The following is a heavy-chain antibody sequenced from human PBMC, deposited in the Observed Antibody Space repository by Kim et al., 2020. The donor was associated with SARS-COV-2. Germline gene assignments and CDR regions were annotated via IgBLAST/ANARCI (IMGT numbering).Heavy chain of an antibody. J-gene: IGHJ6*02. D-gene: IGHD6-19*01. CDR1: GGSISSYY. CDR3: ARGIAVAAPRYYYYGMDV. V-gene: IGHV4-59*13. Sequence: SETLSLTFTVSGGSISSYYWSWIRQPPGKGLEWIGYIYYSGSTNYNPSLKSRVTISVDTSKNQFSLKLSSVTAADTAVYYCARGIAVAAPRYYYYGMDVWGQGTTVPVSS. CDR2: IYYSGST.